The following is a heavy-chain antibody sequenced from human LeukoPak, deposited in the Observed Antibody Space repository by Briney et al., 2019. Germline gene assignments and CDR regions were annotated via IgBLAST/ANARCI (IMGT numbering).Heavy chain of an antibody. CDR1: GYTFTGYY. CDR3: ARDPDGRTGSYYDY. CDR2: INPNSGGT. D-gene: IGHD1-14*01. Sequence: ASVKVSCKASGYTFTGYYMHWVRQAPGQGLEWMGWINPNSGGTNYAQKFQGRVTMTRDTSISTAYMELSRRRPDDTAVYYCARDPDGRTGSYYDYWGQGTLVTVSS. J-gene: IGHJ4*02. V-gene: IGHV1-2*02.